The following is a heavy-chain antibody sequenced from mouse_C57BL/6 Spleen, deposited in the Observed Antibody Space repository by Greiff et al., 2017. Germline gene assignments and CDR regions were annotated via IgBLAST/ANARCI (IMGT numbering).Heavy chain of an antibody. D-gene: IGHD2-5*01. CDR3: ARRGASSNSVVPWFAY. J-gene: IGHJ3*01. V-gene: IGHV1-52*01. CDR1: GYTFTSYW. Sequence: QVQLQQPGAELVRPGSSVKLSCKASGYTFTSYWMHWVKQRPIKCLEWIGNIDPSDSETHYNQKFKDKVTLTVDKSSSTAYMQLSSLTSEDSAVYYCARRGASSNSVVPWFAYWGQGTLLTVSA. CDR2: IDPSDSET.